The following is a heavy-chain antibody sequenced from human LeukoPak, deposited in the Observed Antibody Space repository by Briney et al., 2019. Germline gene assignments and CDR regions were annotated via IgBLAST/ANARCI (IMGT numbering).Heavy chain of an antibody. V-gene: IGHV3-7*03. CDR2: VNRDGSET. CDR3: ARNNGMDV. Sequence: GGSLRLSYAASGFTLSNHWMTWVRQVPGRGPEWVANVNRDGSETYYLDSVKGRFTISKDNAKNSLYLQMNSLRAEDTALYHCARNNGMDVWGQGTTVIVSS. CDR1: GFTLSNHW. J-gene: IGHJ6*02.